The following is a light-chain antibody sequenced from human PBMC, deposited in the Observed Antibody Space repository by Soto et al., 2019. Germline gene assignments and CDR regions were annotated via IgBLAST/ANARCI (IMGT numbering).Light chain of an antibody. CDR2: DAS. V-gene: IGKV1-39*01. Sequence: DIQMTQSPSSLSASVGNKVTTTCRASQSISTYLNWYQKKPGKAPNLLIYDASRLQSGVPSRFSGSGGGTDFTLTISRLEPEDFAVYYCQHYGSSSITFGQGTRLEIK. J-gene: IGKJ5*01. CDR1: QSISTY. CDR3: QHYGSSSIT.